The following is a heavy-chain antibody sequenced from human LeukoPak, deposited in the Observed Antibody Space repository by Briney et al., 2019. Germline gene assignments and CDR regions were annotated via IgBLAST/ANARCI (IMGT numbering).Heavy chain of an antibody. D-gene: IGHD3-10*02. CDR3: ARDVRGVIWFDP. V-gene: IGHV3-48*03. CDR1: GFTFGDYA. J-gene: IGHJ5*02. Sequence: GGSLRLSCTASGFTFGDYAMSWVRQAPGKGLEWVSYISSSGSTIYYADSVKGRFTISRDNAKNTLYLQMNSLRAEDTAVYYCARDVRGVIWFDPWGQGTLVTVSS. CDR2: ISSSGSTI.